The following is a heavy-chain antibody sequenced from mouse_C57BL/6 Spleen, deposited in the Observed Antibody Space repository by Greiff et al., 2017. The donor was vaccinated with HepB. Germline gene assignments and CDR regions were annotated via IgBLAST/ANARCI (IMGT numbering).Heavy chain of an antibody. CDR3: TRSGSYFDY. Sequence: QVQLQQSGAELVRPGASVTLSCKASGYTFTDYEMHWVKQTPVHGLEWIGAIDPETGGTAYNQKFKGKAILTADKSSSTAYMELRSLTSEDSAVSYCTRSGSYFDYWGQGTTLTVSS. J-gene: IGHJ2*01. V-gene: IGHV1-15*01. CDR2: IDPETGGT. D-gene: IGHD3-1*01. CDR1: GYTFTDYE.